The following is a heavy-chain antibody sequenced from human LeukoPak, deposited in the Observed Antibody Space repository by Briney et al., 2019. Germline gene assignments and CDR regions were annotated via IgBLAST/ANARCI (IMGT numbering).Heavy chain of an antibody. Sequence: SETLSLTRSVSGGSISSYYWTWIRQPPGKGLEWIAYIYYSGSTNYNPSLKSRVTISVDTSKNQFSLKLSSVIAADTAVYYCARHPGALRAFDIWGQGTMVTVSS. CDR3: ARHPGALRAFDI. J-gene: IGHJ3*02. D-gene: IGHD3-10*01. V-gene: IGHV4-59*08. CDR2: IYYSGST. CDR1: GGSISSYY.